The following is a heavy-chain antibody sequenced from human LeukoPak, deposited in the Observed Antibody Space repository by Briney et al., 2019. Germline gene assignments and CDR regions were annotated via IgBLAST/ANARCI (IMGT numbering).Heavy chain of an antibody. Sequence: GGSLRLSCAASGFAFSRYGMHWLRQAPGTGLEWVAVMWYDGSNEAYADSVRGRFTISRDNSENRLYLQMNSLRAEDTAVYYCARRRDYFDYWGQGTLVTVSS. V-gene: IGHV3-33*01. CDR2: MWYDGSNE. CDR1: GFAFSRYG. CDR3: ARRRDYFDY. J-gene: IGHJ4*02.